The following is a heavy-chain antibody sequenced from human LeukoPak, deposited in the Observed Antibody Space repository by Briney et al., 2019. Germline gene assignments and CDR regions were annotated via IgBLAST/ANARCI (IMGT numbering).Heavy chain of an antibody. J-gene: IGHJ4*02. Sequence: GGSLRLSRAASGFTFSSYAMSWVRQAPGKGLEWVSGVSSRGDITYYADSVKGPFTISRDNSKNTLYLQMNSLRAEDTAVYYCAKGGSTSYYTPFYWGQGTLVTVSS. D-gene: IGHD3-10*01. CDR1: GFTFSSYA. V-gene: IGHV3-23*01. CDR2: VSSRGDIT. CDR3: AKGGSTSYYTPFY.